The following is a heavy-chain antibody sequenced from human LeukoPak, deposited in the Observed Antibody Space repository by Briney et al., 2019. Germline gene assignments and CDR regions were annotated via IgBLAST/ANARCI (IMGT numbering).Heavy chain of an antibody. Sequence: SETLSLTCAVYGGSFSGYYWSWIRQPPGKGLEWIGEINHSGSTNYNPSLKSRVTISVDTSKNQFSLKLSSLTAADTAVYYCARYNRPLIHDAFDIWGQGTMITVSS. V-gene: IGHV4-34*01. CDR3: ARYNRPLIHDAFDI. D-gene: IGHD1-1*01. CDR2: INHSGST. J-gene: IGHJ3*02. CDR1: GGSFSGYY.